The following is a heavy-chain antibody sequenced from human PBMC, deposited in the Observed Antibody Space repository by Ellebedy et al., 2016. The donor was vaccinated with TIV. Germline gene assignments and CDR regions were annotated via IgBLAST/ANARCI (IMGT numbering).Heavy chain of an antibody. CDR2: ISSDGSST. CDR1: GFTFSSYW. J-gene: IGHJ4*02. D-gene: IGHD1-26*01. CDR3: ARDGAGATPLDY. V-gene: IGHV3-74*01. Sequence: GESLKISCAASGFTFSSYWMNWVRQAPGKGLVWVSRISSDGSSTTYADSVKGRFTISRDNAKNTLYLQMNSLRAEDTAVYYCARDGAGATPLDYWGQGTLVAVSS.